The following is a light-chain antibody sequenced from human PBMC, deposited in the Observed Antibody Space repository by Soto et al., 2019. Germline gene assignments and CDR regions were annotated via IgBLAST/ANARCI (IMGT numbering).Light chain of an antibody. V-gene: IGKV1-5*03. J-gene: IGKJ2*01. CDR2: KAS. Sequence: DIQMTQSPSTLSASVRDRVTITCRASQSISSWLAWYQQKPGKAPKPLMYKASDLESGVPSRFSGSGSGTEFTLTISSLQPDDFATYYCQQYNSYPYTFGQGTKVDIK. CDR1: QSISSW. CDR3: QQYNSYPYT.